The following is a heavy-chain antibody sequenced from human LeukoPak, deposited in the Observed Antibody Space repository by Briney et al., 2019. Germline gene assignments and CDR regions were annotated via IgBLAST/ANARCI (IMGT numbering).Heavy chain of an antibody. CDR1: GYNFSNYW. CDR3: PRERQWLVPDY. V-gene: IGHV5-51*01. Sequence: GESLKISCKGYGYNFSNYWIGWVRQMPGKGLEWMGIIYPGDSDTRYSPSFQGQVTISADKSISTAYLQWSSLKASDTAMYYCPRERQWLVPDYWGQGTLVTVSS. D-gene: IGHD6-19*01. J-gene: IGHJ4*02. CDR2: IYPGDSDT.